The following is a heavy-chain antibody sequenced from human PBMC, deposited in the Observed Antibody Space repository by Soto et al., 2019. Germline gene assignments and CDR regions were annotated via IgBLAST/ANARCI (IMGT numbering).Heavy chain of an antibody. D-gene: IGHD3-22*01. J-gene: IGHJ3*02. CDR1: GFTFSSYA. Sequence: GGSLRLSCAASGFTFSSYAMSWVRQAPGKGLEWVSVISGSGGSTYFADSVKGRFTISRDNFKNTLYLQMNSLRAEDTAVYYCAKVRDSSGFDAFDMWGQGTMVTVSS. CDR3: AKVRDSSGFDAFDM. V-gene: IGHV3-23*01. CDR2: ISGSGGST.